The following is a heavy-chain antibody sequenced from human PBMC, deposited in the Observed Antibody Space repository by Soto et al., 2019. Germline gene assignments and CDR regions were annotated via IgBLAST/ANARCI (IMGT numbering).Heavy chain of an antibody. CDR1: GYSFTIYC. V-gene: IGHV5-51*01. Sequence: PGESLKISCKGSGYSFTIYCIGWVLQMPGKGLEWMGIIYPGDSDTRYSPSFQGQVTISADKSISTAYLQWSSLKASDTAMYYCVRHVLRFLDPGSDFDYWGQGTLVTVSS. D-gene: IGHD3-3*01. CDR3: VRHVLRFLDPGSDFDY. CDR2: IYPGDSDT. J-gene: IGHJ4*02.